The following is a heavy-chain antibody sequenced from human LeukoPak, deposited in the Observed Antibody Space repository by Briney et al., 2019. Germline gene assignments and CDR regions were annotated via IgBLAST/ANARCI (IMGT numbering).Heavy chain of an antibody. V-gene: IGHV1-46*01. J-gene: IGHJ3*02. CDR2: INPSGGST. Sequence: ASVEVSCKASGYTFTSCYMHWVRQAPGQGLEWMGIINPSGGSTSYAQKFQGRVTMTRDTSTSTVYMELSSLRSEDTAVYYCASSMDPYAFDIWGQGTMVTVSS. D-gene: IGHD2-2*03. CDR1: GYTFTSCY. CDR3: ASSMDPYAFDI.